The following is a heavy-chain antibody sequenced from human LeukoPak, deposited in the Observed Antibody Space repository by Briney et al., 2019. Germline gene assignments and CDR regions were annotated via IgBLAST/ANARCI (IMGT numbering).Heavy chain of an antibody. CDR3: ARHRRGVHTYFDILTGYSTHDY. V-gene: IGHV4-38-2*01. CDR1: GYSISSGYY. J-gene: IGHJ4*02. Sequence: SETLSLTCAVSGYSISSGYYGGWIRQPPGKGLEWIGSIYHSGSTYYNPSLKSRVTISVDTSKNQFSLKLSSVTAADTAVYYCARHRRGVHTYFDILTGYSTHDYWGQGTLVTVSS. CDR2: IYHSGST. D-gene: IGHD3-9*01.